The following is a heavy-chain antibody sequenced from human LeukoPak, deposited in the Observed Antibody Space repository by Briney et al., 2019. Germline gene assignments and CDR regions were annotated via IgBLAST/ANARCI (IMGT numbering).Heavy chain of an antibody. D-gene: IGHD3-22*01. V-gene: IGHV3-33*01. CDR2: IWYDGSNK. Sequence: GGSLRLSCAASGSTFSSYGMHWVRQAPGKGLEWVAVIWYDGSNKYYADSVKGRFTISIDNSKNTLYLQMNSLRAEDTAVYYCARGGLYYYDSSPVDYWGQGTLVTVSS. CDR3: ARGGLYYYDSSPVDY. J-gene: IGHJ4*02. CDR1: GSTFSSYG.